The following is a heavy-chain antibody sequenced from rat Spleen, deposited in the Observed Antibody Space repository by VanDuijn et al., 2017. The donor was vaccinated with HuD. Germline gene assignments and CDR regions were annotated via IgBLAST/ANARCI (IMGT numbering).Heavy chain of an antibody. J-gene: IGHJ2*01. Sequence: EVQLVESGGGLVQPGRSLKLSCAASGFTFSNYGMAWVRQAPTKGLEWIASISTGGGNTYYRDSVKGRFTISRDNAKSTLYLQMNSRRSEDTAAYYCARQLGEDWGQGVMVTVSS. CDR2: ISTGGGNT. D-gene: IGHD5-1*01. V-gene: IGHV5S13*01. CDR1: GFTFSNYG. CDR3: ARQLGED.